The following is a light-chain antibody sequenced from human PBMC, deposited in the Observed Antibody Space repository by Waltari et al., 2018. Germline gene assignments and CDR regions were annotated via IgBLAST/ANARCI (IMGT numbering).Light chain of an antibody. Sequence: EIVLTQSPGTLSLSPGERATLSCRASQSVTSNYLAWYQQKPCQPPRLLIYVASSRATGIPDRFSGSGSGTDFTLTITRLEPEDFAVYSCQQYGSSPFTFGQGTKLEIK. CDR1: QSVTSNY. J-gene: IGKJ2*01. V-gene: IGKV3-20*01. CDR3: QQYGSSPFT. CDR2: VAS.